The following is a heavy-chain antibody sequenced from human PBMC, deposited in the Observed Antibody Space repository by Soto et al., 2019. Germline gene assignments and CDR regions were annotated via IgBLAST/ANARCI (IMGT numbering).Heavy chain of an antibody. CDR1: GDSVSNNRAT. J-gene: IGHJ4*02. D-gene: IGHD1-26*01. V-gene: IGHV6-1*01. CDR2: TYYRSKWIS. CDR3: ARDPPDFNSGFDF. Sequence: PSQTLSLTCAISGDSVSNNRATWNWIRQSPSGGLEWLGRTYYRSKWISDYAMSVKSRISINPDTSKNLISLHLNSVTPEDTAVYYGARDPPDFNSGFDFWGQGTPVTLSS.